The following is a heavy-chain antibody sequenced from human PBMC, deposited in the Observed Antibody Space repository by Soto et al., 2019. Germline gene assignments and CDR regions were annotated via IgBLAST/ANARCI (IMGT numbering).Heavy chain of an antibody. V-gene: IGHV1-2*02. CDR3: ARGKAIAAEIYNGFDP. Sequence: QVQPVQSGAEVKKPGAKVKISCKASGHTFTGYYIHWVRQSPVQGLVWMGWINHNSGGTDDGQKFQGRVTMPMDTSISTVYMELTRLRSADTAVYYCARGKAIAAEIYNGFDPWVQGTLGTVSS. CDR2: INHNSGGT. D-gene: IGHD2-15*01. J-gene: IGHJ5*02. CDR1: GHTFTGYY.